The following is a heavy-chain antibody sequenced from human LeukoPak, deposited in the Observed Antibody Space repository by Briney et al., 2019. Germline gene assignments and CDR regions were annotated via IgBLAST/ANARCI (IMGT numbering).Heavy chain of an antibody. D-gene: IGHD2-2*02. CDR3: ARVGGVPAAIGWDYYYMDV. J-gene: IGHJ6*03. V-gene: IGHV4-4*07. CDR2: IYTSGST. Sequence: SETLFLTCTVSGGSISSYYWSWIRQPAGKGLEWIGRIYTSGSTNYNPSLKSRVTMSVDTSKNQFSLKLSSVTAADTAVYYCARVGGVPAAIGWDYYYMDVWGKGTTVTVSS. CDR1: GGSISSYY.